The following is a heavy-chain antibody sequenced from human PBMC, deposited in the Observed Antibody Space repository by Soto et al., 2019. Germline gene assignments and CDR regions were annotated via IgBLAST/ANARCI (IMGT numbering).Heavy chain of an antibody. CDR3: ASARMQLAEAFVYSGKYGMDV. V-gene: IGHV1-18*04. J-gene: IGHJ6*02. D-gene: IGHD3-10*01. CDR2: ISPNNGNT. CDR1: GYTFTTSY. Sequence: QLQLVQSGGELKEPGASVKVSCKASGYTFTTSYITWVRQAPGQGLEWMGWISPNNGNTNYAQKIQGRVTMTADTSTSSACMELRGLRSDGTGVYFCASARMQLAEAFVYSGKYGMDVWGQGTIVSVSS.